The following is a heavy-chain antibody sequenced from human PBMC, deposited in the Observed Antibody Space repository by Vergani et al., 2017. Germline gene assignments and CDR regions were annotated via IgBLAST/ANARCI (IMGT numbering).Heavy chain of an antibody. V-gene: IGHV3-23*01. D-gene: IGHD5-12*01. CDR3: AKANPRNRGYDYLYYYHAMDV. Sequence: EVQLLESGGDLVQPGGSLRLSCAASGFTFNHYAMNWVRQAPGKGLEWVPGISGSGGSTYYAGSVKGRFTISRDSSKNTLYLQMNSLSAGDTAVYYCAKANPRNRGYDYLYYYHAMDVWGQGTTVTVSS. CDR2: ISGSGGST. J-gene: IGHJ6*02. CDR1: GFTFNHYA.